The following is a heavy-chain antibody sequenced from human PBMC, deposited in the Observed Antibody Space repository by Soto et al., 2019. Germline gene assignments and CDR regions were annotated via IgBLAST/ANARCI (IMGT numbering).Heavy chain of an antibody. CDR1: GGSFSGYY. D-gene: IGHD3-10*01. CDR3: ARGRGAFDI. CDR2: INHSGST. J-gene: IGHJ3*02. V-gene: IGHV4-34*01. Sequence: QVQLQQWGAGLLKPSETLSLTCAVYGGSFSGYYWSWIRQPPGKGLEWIGEINHSGSTNYNPSLKSRVTLSVDTSKNHFSLKLSSVTAADTAVYYCARGRGAFDIWGQGTMVTVSS.